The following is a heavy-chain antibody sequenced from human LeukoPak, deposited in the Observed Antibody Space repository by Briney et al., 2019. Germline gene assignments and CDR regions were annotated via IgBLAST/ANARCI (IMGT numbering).Heavy chain of an antibody. V-gene: IGHV1-18*01. Sequence: GASVKVSCKASGYTFTSYGISWGRQGPGQGLEVMGWISAYNGNTNYAQKLQGRVTMTTDTSTSTAYMELRSLRSDDTAVYYCARDASGWPFDYWGQGTLVTVSS. CDR3: ARDASGWPFDY. CDR2: ISAYNGNT. CDR1: GYTFTSYG. D-gene: IGHD6-19*01. J-gene: IGHJ4*02.